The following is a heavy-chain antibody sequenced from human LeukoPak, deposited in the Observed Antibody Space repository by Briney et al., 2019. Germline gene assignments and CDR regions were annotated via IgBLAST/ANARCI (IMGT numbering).Heavy chain of an antibody. CDR3: ARYEGSRLNNMDV. Sequence: GESLKISCKGSGYSFTSYWIGWVRQMPGKGLEWMGTIYPGDSDTRYSPSFQGQVTISADKPISTAYLQWSSLKASDTAIYFCARYEGSRLNNMDVWGKGTTVTVSS. CDR1: GYSFTSYW. V-gene: IGHV5-51*01. J-gene: IGHJ6*03. D-gene: IGHD3-16*01. CDR2: IYPGDSDT.